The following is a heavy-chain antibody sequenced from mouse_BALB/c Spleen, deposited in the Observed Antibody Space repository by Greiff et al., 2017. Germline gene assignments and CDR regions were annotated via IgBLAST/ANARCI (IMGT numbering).Heavy chain of an antibody. D-gene: IGHD4-1*01. Sequence: QVQLKQSGPELVRPGVSVKISCKGSSYTFTDYAMHWVKQSHAKSLEWIGVISTYYGNTNYNQKFKGKATMTVDKSSSTAYMELARLTSEDSAVYYCARTGTGAWFAYWGQGTLVTVSA. CDR3: ARTGTGAWFAY. CDR1: SYTFTDYA. J-gene: IGHJ3*01. CDR2: ISTYYGNT. V-gene: IGHV1-67*01.